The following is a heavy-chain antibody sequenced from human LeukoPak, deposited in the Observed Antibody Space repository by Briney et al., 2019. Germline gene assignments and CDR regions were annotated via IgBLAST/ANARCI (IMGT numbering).Heavy chain of an antibody. CDR2: ITAYNGNT. V-gene: IGHV1-18*01. J-gene: IGHJ3*01. D-gene: IGHD3-10*01. CDR1: GYTFTSYD. CDR3: ARSSGSHDTFDV. Sequence: ASVKVSCKASGYTFTSYDINWVRQAPGQGLEWMGWITAYNGNTNYAQKLQGRVTVSTDTSTSTVYMELRSLRSDDTAVYYCARSSGSHDTFDVWGQGTMVTVSS.